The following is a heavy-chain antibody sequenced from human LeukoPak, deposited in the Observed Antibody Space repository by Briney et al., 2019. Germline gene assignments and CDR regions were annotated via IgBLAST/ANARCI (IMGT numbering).Heavy chain of an antibody. J-gene: IGHJ3*02. CDR1: GFTVSSNY. CDR3: ARGLSMEYDSSGVDAFDI. CDR2: IYSGGST. Sequence: PGGSLRLSCAASGFTVSSNYMSWVRQAPGKGLEWVSVIYSGGSTYYADSVKGRFTISRHNSKNTLYLQMNSLRAEDTAVYYCARGLSMEYDSSGVDAFDIWGQGTMATVSS. D-gene: IGHD3-22*01. V-gene: IGHV3-53*04.